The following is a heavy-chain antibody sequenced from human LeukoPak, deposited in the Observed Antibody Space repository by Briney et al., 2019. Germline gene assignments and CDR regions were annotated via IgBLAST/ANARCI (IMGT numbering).Heavy chain of an antibody. J-gene: IGHJ3*02. V-gene: IGHV3-7*01. CDR1: GFILKNHW. CDR2: INPDGSEK. Sequence: PGGSLRPSCEASGFILKNHWMTWVRQAPGKGLEWVAHINPDGSEKFYVDSVKGRFTISRDNAKNSLFLQLNSLRAEDTAVYYCARVWQYYYDYSAFDMWGQGTMVTVS. CDR3: ARVWQYYYDYSAFDM. D-gene: IGHD3-16*01.